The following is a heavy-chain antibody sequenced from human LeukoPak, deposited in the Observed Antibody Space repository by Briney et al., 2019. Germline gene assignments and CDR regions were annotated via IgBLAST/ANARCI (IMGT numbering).Heavy chain of an antibody. Sequence: SETLSLTCTVSGGSISSSSYYWGWIRQPPGKGLEWIGSIYYSGSTYYNTSLKSRVTISVDTSKNQFSLKLSPVTAADTAVYYCARRPYYYGSGSYYNPGNYFDYWGQGTLVTVSS. D-gene: IGHD3-10*01. CDR3: ARRPYYYGSGSYYNPGNYFDY. V-gene: IGHV4-39*07. CDR2: IYYSGST. CDR1: GGSISSSSYY. J-gene: IGHJ4*02.